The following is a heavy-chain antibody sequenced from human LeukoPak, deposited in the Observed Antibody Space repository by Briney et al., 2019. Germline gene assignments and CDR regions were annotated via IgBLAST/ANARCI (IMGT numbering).Heavy chain of an antibody. Sequence: SETLSLTCTVSGGSISSYYWGWIRQPPGKGLEWIGSIYYSGSTYYNPSLKSRVTISVDTSKNQFSLKLSSVTAADTAVYYCARRATGYSSGWHLFDYWGQGTLVTVSS. CDR1: GGSISSYY. CDR2: IYYSGST. D-gene: IGHD6-19*01. J-gene: IGHJ4*02. CDR3: ARRATGYSSGWHLFDY. V-gene: IGHV4-39*01.